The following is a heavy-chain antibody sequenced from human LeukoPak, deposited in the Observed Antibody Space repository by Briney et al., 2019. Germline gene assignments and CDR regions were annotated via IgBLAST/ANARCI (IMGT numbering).Heavy chain of an antibody. CDR1: GFTFSSYA. V-gene: IGHV3-23*01. CDR3: AKADRVVVPAAPDD. CDR2: ISGSGGST. J-gene: IGHJ4*02. D-gene: IGHD2-2*01. Sequence: PGGSLRLSCAASGFTFSSYAMSWVRQDPGKGREWVSAISGSGGSTYYADSVKGRFTISRDNSKNTLYLQMNSLRAEDTAVYYCAKADRVVVPAAPDDWGQGTLVTVSS.